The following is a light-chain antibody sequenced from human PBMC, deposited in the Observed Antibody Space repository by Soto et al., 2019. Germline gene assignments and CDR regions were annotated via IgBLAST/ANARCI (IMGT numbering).Light chain of an antibody. Sequence: IVLTQSPATLSLSPGERATLSCRASQSVRIYLAWYQQKPGQAPRLLIYDASNRATDIPVRFSGAGSGTDFTLTINSLEPEDFAVYYCQQRSSWPPDFGQGTRLEIK. J-gene: IGKJ5*01. CDR1: QSVRIY. V-gene: IGKV3-11*01. CDR3: QQRSSWPPD. CDR2: DAS.